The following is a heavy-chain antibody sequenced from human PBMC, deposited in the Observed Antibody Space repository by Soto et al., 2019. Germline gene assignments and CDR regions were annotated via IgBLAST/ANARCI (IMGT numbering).Heavy chain of an antibody. CDR1: GGPLSGYY. Sequence: SETLSLTCDVYGGPLSGYYWSWIRQPPGKGLEWIGEIHISGSTNYKPSLPSGVIISVDTSKNQFSLKLSSVTAADKAVYYCARAGFYGPVDAFDIWGQGTMVTVSS. D-gene: IGHD3-3*01. J-gene: IGHJ3*02. CDR2: IHISGST. CDR3: ARAGFYGPVDAFDI. V-gene: IGHV4-34*01.